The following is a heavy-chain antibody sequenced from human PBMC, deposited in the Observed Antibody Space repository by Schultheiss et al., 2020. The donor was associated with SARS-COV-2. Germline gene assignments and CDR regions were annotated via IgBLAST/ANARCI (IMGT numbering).Heavy chain of an antibody. Sequence: ASVKVSCKASGYTFTSYDINWVRQATGQGLEWMGWMNPNSGNTGYAQKFQGRVTMTRNTSISTAYMELSSLRSEDTAVYYCARSGYSYGPDTQDYYYYYMDVWGKGTTVTVSS. CDR2: MNPNSGNT. V-gene: IGHV1-8*01. D-gene: IGHD5-18*01. CDR1: GYTFTSYD. J-gene: IGHJ6*03. CDR3: ARSGYSYGPDTQDYYYYYMDV.